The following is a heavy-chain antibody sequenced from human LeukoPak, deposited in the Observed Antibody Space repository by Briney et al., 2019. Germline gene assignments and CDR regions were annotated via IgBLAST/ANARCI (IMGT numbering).Heavy chain of an antibody. CDR3: AKGRICSGANCYSTAPDC. Sequence: GGSLRLSCAASGFTFSSYAMSWVRQAPGMGLEWVSAISASGGKTYNADSVKGRFTLSRDNSKNTLYLQMNSLTAEDTAVYYCAKGRICSGANCYSTAPDCGGQGTLVTVSS. V-gene: IGHV3-23*01. CDR2: ISASGGKT. D-gene: IGHD2-15*01. J-gene: IGHJ4*02. CDR1: GFTFSSYA.